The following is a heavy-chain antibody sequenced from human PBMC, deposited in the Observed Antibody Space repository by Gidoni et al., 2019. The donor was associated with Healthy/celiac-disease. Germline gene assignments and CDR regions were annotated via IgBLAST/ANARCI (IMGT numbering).Heavy chain of an antibody. D-gene: IGHD3-10*01. J-gene: IGHJ6*03. V-gene: IGHV3-30*18. Sequence: QVQLVESGGGVVQPGRSLRLSCAASGFTFSSYGMHWVRQAPGKGLEWVAVISYDGSNKYYADSVKGRFTISADNSKNTLYLQMNSLRAEDTAVYYCAKDARIWFGELSIPYYYYMDVWGKGTTVTVSS. CDR3: AKDARIWFGELSIPYYYYMDV. CDR1: GFTFSSYG. CDR2: ISYDGSNK.